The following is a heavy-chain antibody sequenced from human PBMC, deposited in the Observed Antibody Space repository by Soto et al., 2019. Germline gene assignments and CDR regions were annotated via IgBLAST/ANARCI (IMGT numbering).Heavy chain of an antibody. V-gene: IGHV1-69*13. CDR2: IIPIFGTA. Sequence: SVKVSCKASGGTFSSYAISWVRQAPGQGLEWMGGIIPIFGTANYAQKFQGRVTITADESTSTAYMELSSLRSEDTAVYYCARMGEQLIRVFDYWGQGTLVTVSS. D-gene: IGHD3-16*01. CDR1: GGTFSSYA. CDR3: ARMGEQLIRVFDY. J-gene: IGHJ4*02.